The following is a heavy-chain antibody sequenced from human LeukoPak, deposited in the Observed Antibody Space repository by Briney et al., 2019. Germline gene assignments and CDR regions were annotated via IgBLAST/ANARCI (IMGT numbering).Heavy chain of an antibody. CDR1: GFTFSNYA. CDR3: AKRSCSGGSCHFDY. V-gene: IGHV3-23*01. D-gene: IGHD2-15*01. J-gene: IGHJ4*02. CDR2: ISSGGGST. Sequence: GGSLRLSCATSGFTFSNYAMSWVRQVPGKGLEWVSAISSGGGSTNYADSVNGRFTISRDNSKNTLYLQMSSLRAEDTALYYCAKRSCSGGSCHFDYWGQGTQVTLSS.